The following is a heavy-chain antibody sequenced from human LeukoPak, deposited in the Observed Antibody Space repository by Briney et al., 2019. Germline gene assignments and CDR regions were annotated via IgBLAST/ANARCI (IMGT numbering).Heavy chain of an antibody. CDR2: ISWNSGSI. V-gene: IGHV3-9*01. CDR1: GFTFDDYA. Sequence: PGRSLRLFCAASGFTFDDYAMHWVRQAPGKGPEWVSGISWNSGSIGYADSVKGRFTISRDNAKNSLYLQMNSLRAEDTALYYCAKDIVAVDYDFWSGYFYYFDYWGQGTLVTVSS. CDR3: AKDIVAVDYDFWSGYFYYFDY. D-gene: IGHD3-3*01. J-gene: IGHJ4*02.